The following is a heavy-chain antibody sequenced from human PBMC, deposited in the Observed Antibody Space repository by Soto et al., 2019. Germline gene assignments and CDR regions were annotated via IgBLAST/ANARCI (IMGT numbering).Heavy chain of an antibody. Sequence: PGGSLRLSCAASGFTFSSYGMHWVRQAPGKGLEWVAFISYDGSNKYYVDSVQGRFTIFRDSSRNALDLQMNSLRPEDTAVYYCAKALGELSPESYDYWGQGTLVTVSS. CDR2: ISYDGSNK. V-gene: IGHV3-30*02. CDR3: AKALGELSPESYDY. D-gene: IGHD3-16*02. J-gene: IGHJ4*02. CDR1: GFTFSSYG.